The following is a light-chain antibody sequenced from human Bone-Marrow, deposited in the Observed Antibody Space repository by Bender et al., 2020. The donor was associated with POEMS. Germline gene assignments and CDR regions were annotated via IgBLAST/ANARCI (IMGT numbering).Light chain of an antibody. CDR2: EGT. CDR3: SSSTSATTYV. J-gene: IGLJ1*01. V-gene: IGLV2-14*02. CDR1: RKNVGNYNY. Sequence: QSALTQPRSVSGSPGQSVTISCTGTRKNVGNYNYVSWYQQHPGKAPRLIIYEGTERPSGVSNRFSGSKSGNTASLTVSGLQAEDEADYYCSSSTSATTYVFGTGTKLTVL.